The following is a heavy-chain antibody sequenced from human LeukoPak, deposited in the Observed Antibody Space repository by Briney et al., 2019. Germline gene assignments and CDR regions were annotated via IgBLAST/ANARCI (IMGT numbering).Heavy chain of an antibody. CDR1: GFTFSSYA. Sequence: LRLSCAASGFTFSSYAMSWVRQHPGKGLEWIGYIYYSGSTYYNPSLKSRVTISVDTSKNQFSLKLSSVTAADTAVYYCARSYYYDSSGFFDYWGQGTLVTVSS. V-gene: IGHV4-31*02. CDR2: IYYSGST. J-gene: IGHJ4*02. D-gene: IGHD3-22*01. CDR3: ARSYYYDSSGFFDY.